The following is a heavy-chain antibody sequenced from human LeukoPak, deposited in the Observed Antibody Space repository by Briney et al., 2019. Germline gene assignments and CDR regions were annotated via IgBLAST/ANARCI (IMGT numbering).Heavy chain of an antibody. J-gene: IGHJ4*02. CDR1: GYSIRSGYY. CDR3: ARRITVVRGDDY. D-gene: IGHD3-10*01. CDR2: IYHSGST. Sequence: PSETLSLTCSVSGYSIRSGYYWGWIRQPPGKGLEWIGSIYHSGSTYYNPSLENRVTISVDTSNNQFSLKLSSVTAADTAVYYCARRITVVRGDDYWGQGTLVTVTS. V-gene: IGHV4-38-2*02.